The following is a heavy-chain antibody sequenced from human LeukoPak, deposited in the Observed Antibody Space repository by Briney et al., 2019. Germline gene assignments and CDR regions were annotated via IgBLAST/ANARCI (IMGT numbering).Heavy chain of an antibody. Sequence: ASVKVSCKASGYTFTSYDINWVRQATGQGLEWMGWMNPNSGNTGYAQKFQGRVTMTRNTSISTAYMELSSLRSEDTAVYYRARDRRDYYGSGSYYNVHDYWGQGTLVTVSS. CDR1: GYTFTSYD. CDR3: ARDRRDYYGSGSYYNVHDY. V-gene: IGHV1-8*01. CDR2: MNPNSGNT. J-gene: IGHJ4*02. D-gene: IGHD3-10*01.